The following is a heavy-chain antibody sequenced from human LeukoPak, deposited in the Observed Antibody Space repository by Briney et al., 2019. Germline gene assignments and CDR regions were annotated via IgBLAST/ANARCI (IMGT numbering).Heavy chain of an antibody. D-gene: IGHD3-22*01. CDR2: IYYSGST. Sequence: SETLSLTCTVSGGSISTSSYYWGWIRQPPGKGLECIGNIYYSGSTYYNPSLKSRVTISVDTSKNQFSLKLSPVTAADTAVYFRARGPYSYDSSGAFDIWGQGTMVTVSS. V-gene: IGHV4-39*07. J-gene: IGHJ3*02. CDR3: ARGPYSYDSSGAFDI. CDR1: GGSISTSSYY.